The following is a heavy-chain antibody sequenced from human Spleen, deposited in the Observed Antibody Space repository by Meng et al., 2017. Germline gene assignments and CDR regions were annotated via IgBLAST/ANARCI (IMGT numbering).Heavy chain of an antibody. V-gene: IGHV3-23*04. CDR2: TSRDGSDT. CDR3: AKSRDDRGGSYLSWFDP. CDR1: GFIFRNYA. J-gene: IGHJ5*02. D-gene: IGHD1-26*01. Sequence: VQLVESGGGVVKPGRSLRLSCAASGFIFRNYAMHWVRQAPGKGLEWVSRTSRDGSDTVYADSVKGRFTISRDNSKNALYLQMNSLRVEDTAVYHCAKSRDDRGGSYLSWFDPWGQGTLVTVSS.